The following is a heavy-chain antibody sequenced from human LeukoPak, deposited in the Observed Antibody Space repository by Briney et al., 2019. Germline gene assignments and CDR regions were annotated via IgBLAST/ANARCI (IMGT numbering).Heavy chain of an antibody. CDR1: GYTFTSYY. V-gene: IGHV1-46*01. D-gene: IGHD2-2*01. CDR2: INPSGGST. J-gene: IGHJ4*02. CDR3: AKNNQGCRSTSCYWGGGGDY. Sequence: ASVKVSCKASGYTFTSYYMHWVRQAPGQGLEWMGIINPSGGSTSYAQKFQGRVTMTRDTSTSTVYMELSSLRSEDTAVYYCAKNNQGCRSTSCYWGGGGDYWGQGTLVTVSS.